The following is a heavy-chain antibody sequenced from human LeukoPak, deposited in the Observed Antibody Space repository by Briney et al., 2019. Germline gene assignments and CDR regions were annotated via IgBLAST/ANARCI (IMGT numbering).Heavy chain of an antibody. D-gene: IGHD2-2*01. CDR2: ISSNGGST. V-gene: IGHV3-64*01. Sequence: GGSLRLSCAASGFTFSSYAMHWVRQAPGKGLEYVSAISSNGGSTYYANSVKGRFTISRDNSKNTLFLQMNSLRAEDSAVYHCATDRPTIYLSNVVVPAVMDVWGKGTKVTVSA. CDR1: GFTFSSYA. J-gene: IGHJ6*04. CDR3: ATDRPTIYLSNVVVPAVMDV.